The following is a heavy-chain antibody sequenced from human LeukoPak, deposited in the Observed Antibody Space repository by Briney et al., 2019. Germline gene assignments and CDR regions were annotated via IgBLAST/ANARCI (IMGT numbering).Heavy chain of an antibody. V-gene: IGHV3-53*01. D-gene: IGHD2-8*01. CDR2: IYADGTT. Sequence: GGSLRLSCAASGYSVTNNYMTWIRQPPGKGLDWVAHIYADGTTFYTDSAKCRFTLSRDNSQNKLLLQMNSLRADDTAVYYCVRGTSGYFDLWGRGALVTVSS. CDR3: VRGTSGYFDL. J-gene: IGHJ2*01. CDR1: GYSVTNNY.